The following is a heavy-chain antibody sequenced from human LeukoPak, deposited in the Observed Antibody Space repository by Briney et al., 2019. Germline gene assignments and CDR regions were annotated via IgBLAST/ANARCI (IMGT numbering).Heavy chain of an antibody. Sequence: GGSLRLSCAACGFTFSSYEMNWVRQAPGKGLEWASYISSSGSTIYYADSVKGRFTISRDNAKNSLYLQMNSLRAEDTAVYYCARESPVLVPYYSGYDGYYYYYGMDVWGQGTTVTVSS. J-gene: IGHJ6*02. V-gene: IGHV3-48*03. D-gene: IGHD5-12*01. CDR2: ISSSGSTI. CDR1: GFTFSSYE. CDR3: ARESPVLVPYYSGYDGYYYYYGMDV.